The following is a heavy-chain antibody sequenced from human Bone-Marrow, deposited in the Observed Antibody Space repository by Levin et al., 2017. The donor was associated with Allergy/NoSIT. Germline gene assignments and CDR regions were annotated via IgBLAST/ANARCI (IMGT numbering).Heavy chain of an antibody. CDR2: LTGNGFEI. V-gene: IGHV3-23*01. D-gene: IGHD3-10*01. Sequence: GESLKISCTASGFTFGTYTMTWVRQAPGKGLEWVSSLTGNGFEIRHSDSVRGRFTISRDNSKNTLYLEMNGLRAEDAAVYYCLREPPQRPGYWYGEGGRDVWGQGTAVVVSS. CDR1: GFTFGTYT. CDR3: LREPPQRPGYWYGEGGRDV. J-gene: IGHJ6*02.